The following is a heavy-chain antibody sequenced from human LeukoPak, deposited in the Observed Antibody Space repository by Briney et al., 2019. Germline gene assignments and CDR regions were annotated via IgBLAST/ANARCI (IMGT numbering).Heavy chain of an antibody. CDR1: GGTFSSYA. J-gene: IGHJ4*02. CDR2: IIPIFGTA. CDR3: ARYGTEYYFDY. D-gene: IGHD1-7*01. Sequence: GASVKVSCKASGGTFSSYAISWVRQAPGQGLGWMGGIIPIFGTANYAQKFQGRVTITADESTSTAYMELSSLRSEDTAVYYCARYGTEYYFDYWGQGTLVTVSS. V-gene: IGHV1-69*13.